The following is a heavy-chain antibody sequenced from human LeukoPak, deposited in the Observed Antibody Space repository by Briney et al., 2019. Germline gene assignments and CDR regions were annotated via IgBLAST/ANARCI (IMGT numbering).Heavy chain of an antibody. J-gene: IGHJ6*02. Sequence: GGSLRLSCAASGFXVSSNYMSWVRQAPGKGLEWVSVIYSGGSTYYADSVKGRFTISRDNSKNTLYLQMNSLRAEDTAVYYCARGQVAGTIYYYYYYGMDVWGQGTTVTVSS. CDR2: IYSGGST. CDR3: ARGQVAGTIYYYYYYGMDV. CDR1: GFXVSSNY. D-gene: IGHD6-19*01. V-gene: IGHV3-53*05.